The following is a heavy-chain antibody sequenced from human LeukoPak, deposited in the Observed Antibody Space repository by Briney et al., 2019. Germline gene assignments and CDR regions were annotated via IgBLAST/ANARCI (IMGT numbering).Heavy chain of an antibody. D-gene: IGHD5-18*01. J-gene: IGHJ4*02. V-gene: IGHV1-46*01. Sequence: ASVKVSCKASGYTFTSYYMHWVRQAPGQGLEWMGIISPSGGSTSYAQKFQGRVTMTRDTSTSTVYMELSSLRSEDTAVYYCARDRYTAMATYYFDYWGQGTLVTVSS. CDR3: ARDRYTAMATYYFDY. CDR1: GYTFTSYY. CDR2: ISPSGGST.